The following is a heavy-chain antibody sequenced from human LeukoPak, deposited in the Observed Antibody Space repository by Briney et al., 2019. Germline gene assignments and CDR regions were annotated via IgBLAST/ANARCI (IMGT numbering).Heavy chain of an antibody. CDR2: ISSSGSPI. J-gene: IGHJ4*02. V-gene: IGHV3-48*04. CDR1: GFKFTSYS. CDR3: ARGSRFDY. Sequence: GGSLRLSCAASGFKFTSYSMNWVRQAPGKGLEWISYISSSGSPIYYADSVKGRFTISRDDAKKSSDLQMTNLTAEDTAVYFCARGSRFDYWGQGAPVTVSS.